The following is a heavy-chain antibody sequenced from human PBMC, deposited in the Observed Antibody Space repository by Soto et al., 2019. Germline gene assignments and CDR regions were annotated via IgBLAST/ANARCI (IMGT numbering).Heavy chain of an antibody. CDR3: ATGQQVRMADI. D-gene: IGHD6-13*01. CDR2: ISGDSRST. CDR1: GFTVSAYY. Sequence: QVQLLESGGGLVRPGGSLRLSCAASGFTVSAYYMAWIRQAPGKGPEWISYISGDSRSTNFADSVKGRFTISRDNAKSSLYLQMNSLSGEDTAVYFCATGQQVRMADIWGQGTMVTVSS. V-gene: IGHV3-11*03. J-gene: IGHJ3*02.